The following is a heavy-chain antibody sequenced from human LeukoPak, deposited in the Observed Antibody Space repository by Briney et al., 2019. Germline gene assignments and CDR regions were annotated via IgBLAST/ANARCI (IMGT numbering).Heavy chain of an antibody. CDR2: INPNSGDT. D-gene: IGHD3-22*01. CDR3: ARVPRDYDSSGYYDY. CDR1: GYTFNAYY. Sequence: ASVKVSCKTSGYTFNAYYIHWLRQAPGQGLEWMGRINPNSGDTSYAQKFQGRVTMTRDTSTSTVYMELSSLRSEDTAVYYCARVPRDYDSSGYYDYWGQGTLVTVSS. V-gene: IGHV1-2*06. J-gene: IGHJ4*02.